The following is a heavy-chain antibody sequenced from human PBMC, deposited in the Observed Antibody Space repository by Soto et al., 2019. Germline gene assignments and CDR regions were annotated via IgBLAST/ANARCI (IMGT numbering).Heavy chain of an antibody. J-gene: IGHJ4*02. Sequence: SETLSLTCTVSGGSISSGGYYWSWIRQHPGKGLEWIGYIYYSGSTYYNPSLKSRVTISVDTSKNQFSLKLSSVTAADTAVYYCARRRTDFWSGYSSYFDYWGQGALVTVSS. CDR2: IYYSGST. V-gene: IGHV4-31*03. D-gene: IGHD3-3*01. CDR3: ARRRTDFWSGYSSYFDY. CDR1: GGSISSGGYY.